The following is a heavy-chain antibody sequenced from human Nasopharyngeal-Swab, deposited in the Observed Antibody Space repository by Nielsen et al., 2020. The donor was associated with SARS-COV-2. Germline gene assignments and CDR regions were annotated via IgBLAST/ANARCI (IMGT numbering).Heavy chain of an antibody. J-gene: IGHJ4*02. D-gene: IGHD3-22*01. V-gene: IGHV4-39*01. Sequence: GSLRLSCTVSGGSISSTSYYWGWIRQPPGKGLQWLGIIYYRGSTYYNPALKSRVTISVDTSKNQFFLKLNSVTAADTAVYYCAKPRIDMIVVALFDYWGQGTLVTVSS. CDR3: AKPRIDMIVVALFDY. CDR1: GGSISSTSYY. CDR2: IYYRGST.